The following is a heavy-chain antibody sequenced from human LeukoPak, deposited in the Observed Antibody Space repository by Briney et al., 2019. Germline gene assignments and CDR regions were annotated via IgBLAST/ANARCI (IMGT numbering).Heavy chain of an antibody. V-gene: IGHV1-69*13. CDR3: ARNSGYDYPGYYYYYMDV. J-gene: IGHJ6*03. CDR2: IIPIFGTT. D-gene: IGHD5-12*01. Sequence: SVKVSCKASGYTFTGYYVHWVRQAPGQGLEWMGGIIPIFGTTNYAQKFQGRVTITADESTSTAYMELSSLRSEDTAVYYCARNSGYDYPGYYYYYMDVWGRGTTVTISS. CDR1: GYTFTGYY.